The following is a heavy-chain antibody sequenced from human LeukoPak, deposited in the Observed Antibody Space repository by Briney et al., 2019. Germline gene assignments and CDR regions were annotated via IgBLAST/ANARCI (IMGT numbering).Heavy chain of an antibody. D-gene: IGHD4-23*01. CDR1: GGSFSGYY. V-gene: IGHV4-34*01. CDR2: INHSGST. J-gene: IGHJ4*02. Sequence: SETLSLTCAVYGGSFSGYYWSWIRQPPGKGLEWIGEINHSGSTNYNPSLKSRVSISVDTSKNQFSLKLSSVTAADTAVYYCARLTYGGTDYWGQGTLVTVSS. CDR3: ARLTYGGTDY.